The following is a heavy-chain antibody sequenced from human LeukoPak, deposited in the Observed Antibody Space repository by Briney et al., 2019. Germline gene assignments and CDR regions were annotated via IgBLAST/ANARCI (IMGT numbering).Heavy chain of an antibody. Sequence: GGSLRLSCAASGFTFSSYGMHWVRQAPGKGLEWVAFIRYDGSNKYYADSVKSRFTISRDNARNSLYLQMNSLRAEDTAVYYCARDAGITGTTDLDYWGQGTLVTVSS. V-gene: IGHV3-30*02. D-gene: IGHD1-7*01. CDR2: IRYDGSNK. CDR1: GFTFSSYG. J-gene: IGHJ4*02. CDR3: ARDAGITGTTDLDY.